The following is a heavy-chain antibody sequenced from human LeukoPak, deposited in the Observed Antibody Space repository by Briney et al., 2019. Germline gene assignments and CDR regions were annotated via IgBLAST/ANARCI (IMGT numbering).Heavy chain of an antibody. J-gene: IGHJ5*02. V-gene: IGHV1-69*13. CDR1: GGTFSSYA. D-gene: IGHD3-22*01. CDR3: ARARAPYYYDSSGYHYWFGP. Sequence: SVKVSCKASGGTFSSYAISWVRQAPGQGLEWMGGIIPIFGTANYAQKFQGRVTITADESTSTAYMELSSLRSEDTAVYYCARARAPYYYDSSGYHYWFGPWGQGTLVTVSS. CDR2: IIPIFGTA.